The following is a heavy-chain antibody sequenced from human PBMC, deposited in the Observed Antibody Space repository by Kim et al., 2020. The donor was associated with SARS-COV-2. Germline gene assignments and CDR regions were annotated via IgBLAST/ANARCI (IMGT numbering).Heavy chain of an antibody. Sequence: ASVKVSCKASGYTFTSYGISWVRQAPGQGLEWMGWISAYNGNTNYAQKLQGRVTMTTDTSTSTAYMELRSLRSDDTAVYYCARESGSGYDHYYYYYYGMDVWGQGTTVTVSS. CDR2: ISAYNGNT. CDR1: GYTFTSYG. CDR3: ARESGSGYDHYYYYYYGMDV. D-gene: IGHD5-12*01. J-gene: IGHJ6*02. V-gene: IGHV1-18*01.